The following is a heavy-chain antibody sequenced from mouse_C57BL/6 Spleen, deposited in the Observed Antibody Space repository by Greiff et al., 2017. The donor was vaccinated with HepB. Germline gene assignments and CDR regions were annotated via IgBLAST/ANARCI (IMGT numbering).Heavy chain of an antibody. CDR2: IDPETGGT. Sequence: QVQLQQSGAELVRPGASVTLSCKASGYTFTDYEMHWVKQTPVHGLAWIGAIDPETGGTAYNQKFKGKAILTADKSSSTAYMELRSLTSEDSAVYYCTRTAYGNPWFAYWGQGTLVTVSA. CDR3: TRTAYGNPWFAY. J-gene: IGHJ3*01. V-gene: IGHV1-15*01. CDR1: GYTFTDYE. D-gene: IGHD2-1*01.